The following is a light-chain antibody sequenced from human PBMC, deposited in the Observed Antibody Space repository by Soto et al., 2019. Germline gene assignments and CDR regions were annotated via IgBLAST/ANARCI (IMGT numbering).Light chain of an antibody. CDR2: DAS. Sequence: DIQMIQTPSSLSASVGDRVTIACQASHDIRNHLNWFQQKPGKAPKLLIYDASTLEAGAPSRFSGTGSGTHFTLIISSLQPEDFATYFCQHYDDLPQVTFGPGTTVD. J-gene: IGKJ3*01. CDR3: QHYDDLPQVT. CDR1: HDIRNH. V-gene: IGKV1-33*01.